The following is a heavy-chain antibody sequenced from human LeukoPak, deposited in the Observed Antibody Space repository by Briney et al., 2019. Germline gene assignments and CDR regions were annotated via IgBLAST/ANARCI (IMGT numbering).Heavy chain of an antibody. CDR2: INHSGST. Sequence: TSETLSLTCTVSGGSISNYYWSWIRQPPGKGLEWIGEINHSGSTNYNPSLKSRVTISVDTSKNQFSLKLSSVTAADTAVYYCARGGGFYYYMDVWDKGTTVTVSS. CDR3: ARGGGFYYYMDV. V-gene: IGHV4-34*01. J-gene: IGHJ6*03. D-gene: IGHD3-16*01. CDR1: GGSISNYY.